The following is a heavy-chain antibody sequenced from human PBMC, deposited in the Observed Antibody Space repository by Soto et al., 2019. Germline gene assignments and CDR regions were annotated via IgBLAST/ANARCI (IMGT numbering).Heavy chain of an antibody. J-gene: IGHJ5*02. V-gene: IGHV3-23*01. CDR2: ISDTGTRT. D-gene: IGHD4-4*01. CDR1: GFTFSSAA. CDR3: AKSLDIHYKNWFDP. Sequence: QILESGGSLVQPGGSLRLSCVAAGFTFSSAAMNWVRQAPRKGLEWVSIISDTGTRTHYADSVKGRFTISRDNSKNTLYLDMNSLRAEDTAVYYCAKSLDIHYKNWFDPWGQGTLVTVSS.